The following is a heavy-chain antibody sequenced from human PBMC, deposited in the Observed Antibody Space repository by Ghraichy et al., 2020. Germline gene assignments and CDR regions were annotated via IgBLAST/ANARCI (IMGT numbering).Heavy chain of an antibody. D-gene: IGHD5-12*01. V-gene: IGHV4-61*01. CDR2: IYYSGST. CDR3: ARTGGGYDYPDY. CDR1: GGSVSSGSYY. Sequence: SETLSLTCTVSGGSVSSGSYYWSWTRQPPGKGLEWIGYIYYSGSTNYNPSLKSRATISVDTSKNQFSLKLSSVTAADTALYYCARTGGGYDYPDYWGQGTLVTVSS. J-gene: IGHJ4*02.